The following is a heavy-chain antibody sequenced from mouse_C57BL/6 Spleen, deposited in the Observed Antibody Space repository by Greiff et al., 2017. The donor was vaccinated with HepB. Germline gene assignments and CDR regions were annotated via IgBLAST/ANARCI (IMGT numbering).Heavy chain of an antibody. V-gene: IGHV3-6*01. CDR1: GYSITSGYY. J-gene: IGHJ2*01. Sequence: EVQLQESGPGLVKPSQSLSLTCSVTGYSITSGYYWNWIRQFPGNKLEWMGYISYDGSNNYNPSLKNRISITRDTSKNQFFLKLNSVTTEDTATYYCAREGTGPLDYWGQGTTLTVSS. CDR2: ISYDGSN. D-gene: IGHD4-1*01. CDR3: AREGTGPLDY.